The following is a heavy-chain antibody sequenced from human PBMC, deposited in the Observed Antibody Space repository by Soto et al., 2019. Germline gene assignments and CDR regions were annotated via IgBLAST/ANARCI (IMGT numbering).Heavy chain of an antibody. CDR2: IYYSGST. J-gene: IGHJ4*02. CDR3: ARGGSYSSRVSRFDY. D-gene: IGHD6-13*01. CDR1: GGSISSSSYY. V-gene: IGHV4-39*01. Sequence: QLQLQESGPGLVEPSETLSLTCTVSGGSISSSSYYWGWIRQPPGKGLEWIGSIYYSGSTYYNPSLKSRVTISVDTSKNQFSLKLSSVTAADTAVYYCARGGSYSSRVSRFDYWGQGTLVTVSS.